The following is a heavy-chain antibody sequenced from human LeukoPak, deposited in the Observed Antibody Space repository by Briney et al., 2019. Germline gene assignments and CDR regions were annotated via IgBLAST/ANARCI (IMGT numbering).Heavy chain of an antibody. J-gene: IGHJ4*02. Sequence: GASVKVSCKASGYTFTSYDINWVRQATGQGLEWMGWMNPNSGNTDYARKFQGRVTMTRNTSINTGYMELSSLRSEDTALYYCARVEGRVRSRLLDYWGQGTLVTVSP. D-gene: IGHD6-19*01. CDR3: ARVEGRVRSRLLDY. CDR1: GYTFTSYD. CDR2: MNPNSGNT. V-gene: IGHV1-8*01.